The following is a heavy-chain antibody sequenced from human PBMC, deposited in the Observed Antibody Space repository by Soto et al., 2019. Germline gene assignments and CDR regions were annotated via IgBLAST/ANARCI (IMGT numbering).Heavy chain of an antibody. CDR2: VFYSGAT. CDR3: ARLGGGGSFLNQLLDS. Sequence: QLQLQESGPGLVKPSETLSLTCIASGGSITSSSDYWGWIRQPPGKGLEWIGSVFYSGATYYNPSLKSRVTISVDTSKNQFSLKLRSLTAADTAVYYCARLGGGGSFLNQLLDSWGQGTLVTVSS. D-gene: IGHD6-25*01. CDR1: GGSITSSSDY. V-gene: IGHV4-39*01. J-gene: IGHJ4*02.